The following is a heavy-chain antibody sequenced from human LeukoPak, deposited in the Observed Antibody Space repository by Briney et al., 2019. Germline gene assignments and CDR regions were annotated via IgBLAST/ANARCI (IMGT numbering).Heavy chain of an antibody. CDR2: IYHSGST. CDR1: GYSISSGYY. J-gene: IGHJ3*02. CDR3: ATRFPAFDI. D-gene: IGHD3-10*01. Sequence: PSETLSLTCTVSGYSISSGYYWGWIRQPPGKGLEWIGSIYHSGSTYYNPSLKSRVTISVDTSKNQFSLKLSSVTAADTAVYYCATRFPAFDIWGQGTMVTVSS. V-gene: IGHV4-38-2*02.